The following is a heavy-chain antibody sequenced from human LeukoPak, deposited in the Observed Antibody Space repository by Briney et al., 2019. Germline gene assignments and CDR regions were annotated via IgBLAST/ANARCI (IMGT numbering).Heavy chain of an antibody. CDR1: GGSISSYY. V-gene: IGHV4-59*01. Sequence: SETLPLTCTVSGGSISSYYWSWIRQPPGKGLEWIGHIYYSGSTNYNPSLKSRVTISVDTSKNQFSLKLSSVTAADTAVYYCAASYCGGDCYTFDYWGQGTLVTVSS. D-gene: IGHD2-21*02. CDR2: IYYSGST. J-gene: IGHJ4*02. CDR3: AASYCGGDCYTFDY.